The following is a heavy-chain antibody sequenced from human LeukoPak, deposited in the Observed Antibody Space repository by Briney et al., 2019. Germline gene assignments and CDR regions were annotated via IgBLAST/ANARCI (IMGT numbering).Heavy chain of an antibody. D-gene: IGHD6-19*01. Sequence: GGSLRLSCAASGFTFSSYGMHWVRQAPGKGLEWVAVISYDGSNKYYADSVKGRFTISRDNSKNTLYLQMNSLRAEDTAVYYCATSPKWLVYYYYYYMDVWGKGTTVTVSS. CDR2: ISYDGSNK. J-gene: IGHJ6*03. CDR3: ATSPKWLVYYYYYYMDV. V-gene: IGHV3-30*03. CDR1: GFTFSSYG.